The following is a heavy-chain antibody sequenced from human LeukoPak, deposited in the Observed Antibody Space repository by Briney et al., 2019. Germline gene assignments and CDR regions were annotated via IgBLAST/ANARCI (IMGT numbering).Heavy chain of an antibody. D-gene: IGHD5-18*01. CDR1: GGSFSGYY. CDR2: INHSGST. J-gene: IGHJ6*03. V-gene: IGHV4-34*01. Sequence: SETLSLTCAVYGGSFSGYYWSWIRQPPGKGLEWIGEINHSGSTNYNPSLKSRVTISVDTSKNQFSLKLSSVTAADTAVYYCARERGGYSYGSIYYYYYMDVWGKGTTVTVSS. CDR3: ARERGGYSYGSIYYYYYMDV.